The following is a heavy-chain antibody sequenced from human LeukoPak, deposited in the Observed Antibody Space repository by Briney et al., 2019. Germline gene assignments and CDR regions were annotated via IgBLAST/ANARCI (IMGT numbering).Heavy chain of an antibody. CDR3: ARGGLGDYYGSRIHAFDI. D-gene: IGHD3-10*01. CDR2: IFHNGNT. J-gene: IGHJ3*02. Sequence: SETLSLTCTVSGGSMSPYYWSWIRQPPGKGLEWIAYIFHNGNTNYNPSLKSRVTISIDTSKNQFSLNLNSMTAADTAVHYCARGGLGDYYGSRIHAFDIWGQGTMVTVSS. V-gene: IGHV4-59*12. CDR1: GGSMSPYY.